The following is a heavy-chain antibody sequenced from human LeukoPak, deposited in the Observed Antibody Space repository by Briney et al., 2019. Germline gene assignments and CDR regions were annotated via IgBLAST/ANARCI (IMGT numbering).Heavy chain of an antibody. CDR3: ARRGGRSYYYDSSGYKHFDY. CDR1: GGSFSGYY. J-gene: IGHJ4*02. Sequence: LKPSETLSLTCAVYGGSFSGYYWSWIRQPPGKGLEWIGEINHSGSTNYNPSLKSRVTISVDTSKNQFSLKLSSVTAADTAVYYCARRGGRSYYYDSSGYKHFDYWGQGTLVTVSS. V-gene: IGHV4-34*01. D-gene: IGHD3-22*01. CDR2: INHSGST.